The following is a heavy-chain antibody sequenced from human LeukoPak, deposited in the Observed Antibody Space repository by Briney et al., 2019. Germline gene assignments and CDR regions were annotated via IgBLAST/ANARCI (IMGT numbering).Heavy chain of an antibody. CDR2: ISSSSSYI. Sequence: GGSLRLSCAASGFTFSSYSMNWVRQAPGKGLEWVSSISSSSSYIYYADSVKGRFTISRDNAKNSLYLQMNSLRAEDTAVYYCARDGPYYYDSSGYPLGYYGMDVWGQGTTDTVSS. CDR1: GFTFSSYS. J-gene: IGHJ6*02. CDR3: ARDGPYYYDSSGYPLGYYGMDV. V-gene: IGHV3-21*01. D-gene: IGHD3-22*01.